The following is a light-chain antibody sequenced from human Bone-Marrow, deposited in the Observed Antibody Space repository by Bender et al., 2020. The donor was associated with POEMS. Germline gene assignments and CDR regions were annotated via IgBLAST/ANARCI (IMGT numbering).Light chain of an antibody. CDR3: CSYAGPWV. V-gene: IGLV1-44*01. J-gene: IGLJ2*01. Sequence: SVLTQPPSASGTPGQRVTISCSGSSSNIGSDTVDWFQQLPGTAPKLLIYSNDERPSGVPHRFSGSKSGTSASLAISGVQSEDEADYYCCSYAGPWVFGGGTKVTVL. CDR1: SSNIGSDT. CDR2: SND.